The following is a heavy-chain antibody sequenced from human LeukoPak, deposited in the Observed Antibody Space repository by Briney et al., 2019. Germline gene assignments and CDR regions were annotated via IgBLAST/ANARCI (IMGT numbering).Heavy chain of an antibody. J-gene: IGHJ4*02. CDR2: IYYSGTT. CDR1: GGSISNYY. D-gene: IGHD7-27*01. CDR3: ARDLTD. V-gene: IGHV4-59*01. Sequence: SETLSLTCTVSGGSISNYYWSWIRQPPGKGLEWIGYIYYSGTTNYNPSLKSRVTISVDTSKNQFSLKLNSVTAADTAVYYCARDLTDWGQGTLVTVSS.